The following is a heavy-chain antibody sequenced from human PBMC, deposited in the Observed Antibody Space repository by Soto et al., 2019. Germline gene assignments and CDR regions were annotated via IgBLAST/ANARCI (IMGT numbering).Heavy chain of an antibody. CDR3: ARDSPSTVTIDY. Sequence: GGSLRLSCAASGFTFGSYAMHWVRQAPGKGLEWVAVISYDGSNKYYADSVKGRFTTSRDNSKNTLYLQMNSLRAEDTAVYYCARDSPSTVTIDYWGQGTLVTVSS. J-gene: IGHJ4*02. D-gene: IGHD4-17*01. CDR2: ISYDGSNK. CDR1: GFTFGSYA. V-gene: IGHV3-30-3*01.